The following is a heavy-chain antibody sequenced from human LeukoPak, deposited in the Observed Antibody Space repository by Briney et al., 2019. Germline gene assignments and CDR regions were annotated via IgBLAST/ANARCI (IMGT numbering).Heavy chain of an antibody. CDR2: ISDSGDTM. CDR1: GFAFNSCA. V-gene: IGHV3-23*01. J-gene: IGHJ6*02. D-gene: IGHD2-8*01. CDR3: ARDAPYCTNGVCYYYYGMDV. Sequence: GGSLRLSCAASGFAFNSCAMTWVRQSPGKGLEWVSAISDSGDTMLYADSVKGRFTISRDNAKNSLYLQMNSLRAEDTAVYYCARDAPYCTNGVCYYYYGMDVWGQGTTVTVSS.